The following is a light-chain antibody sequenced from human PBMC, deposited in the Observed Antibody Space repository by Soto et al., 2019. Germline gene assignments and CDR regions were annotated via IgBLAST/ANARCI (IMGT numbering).Light chain of an antibody. J-gene: IGKJ2*01. CDR3: QLYGSSPLYT. V-gene: IGKV3-20*01. CDR1: QSVSSSY. Sequence: EIVLTQSPGTLSLSPGERATLSCRASQSVSSSYLGWYQQKPGQAPRLLIYGASSRATGIPARFSGSGSGTDFTLTISRLEPEDFAVYYCQLYGSSPLYTFGQGTKLEI. CDR2: GAS.